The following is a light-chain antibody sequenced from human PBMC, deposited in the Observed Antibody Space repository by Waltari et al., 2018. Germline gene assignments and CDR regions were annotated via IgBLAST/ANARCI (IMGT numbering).Light chain of an antibody. Sequence: EIVLTQSPGTLSLSPGERATLSCRASQSVGTSVAWYQQKPGQAPRLLSYGASSRATGIPDRFSGSGSATDFTLTSSRRGPEDIAVYFCQQYGGSPLTFGPGTKVDIK. CDR3: QQYGGSPLT. CDR1: QSVGTS. V-gene: IGKV3-20*01. J-gene: IGKJ3*01. CDR2: GAS.